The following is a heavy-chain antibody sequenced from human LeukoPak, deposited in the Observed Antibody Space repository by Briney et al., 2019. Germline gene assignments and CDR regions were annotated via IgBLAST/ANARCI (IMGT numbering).Heavy chain of an antibody. CDR1: GFTFSSYG. V-gene: IGHV3-33*01. CDR2: IWYDGSNK. CDR3: ARDASFDY. J-gene: IGHJ4*02. Sequence: GGSLRLSCAASGFTFSSYGMHWVRQAPGKGLEWVVVIWYDGSNKYYADSVKGRFTISRDNSKNTLYLQMNSLRAEDTAVYYCARDASFDYWGQGTLVTVSS.